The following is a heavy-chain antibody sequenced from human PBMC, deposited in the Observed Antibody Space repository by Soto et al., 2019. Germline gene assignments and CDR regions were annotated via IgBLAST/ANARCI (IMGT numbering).Heavy chain of an antibody. CDR2: IYHSGST. Sequence: QLQLQESGSGLVKPSQTLSLTCAVSGGSISSGGYSWSWIRQPPGKGLEWIGYIYHSGSTYYNPSLKSRVTISVDRSKNQFSLKLSSVTAADTAVYYCARGPRNYDNRPASFDYWGQGTLVTVSS. CDR3: ARGPRNYDNRPASFDY. J-gene: IGHJ4*02. CDR1: GGSISSGGYS. V-gene: IGHV4-30-2*01. D-gene: IGHD3-22*01.